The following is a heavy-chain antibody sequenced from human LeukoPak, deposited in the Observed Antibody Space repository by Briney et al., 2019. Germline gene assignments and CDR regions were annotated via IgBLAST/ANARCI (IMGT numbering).Heavy chain of an antibody. CDR1: GFTFSSYA. CDR3: AKDQGNYYGSGSYIY. Sequence: GGSLRLSCAASGFTFSSYAMSWVRQAPGKGLEWVSAISGSGGSTYYADSVKGRFTISGDNSKNTLYLQMNSLRAEDTAVYYCAKDQGNYYGSGSYIYWGQGTLVTVSS. J-gene: IGHJ4*02. V-gene: IGHV3-23*01. D-gene: IGHD3-10*01. CDR2: ISGSGGST.